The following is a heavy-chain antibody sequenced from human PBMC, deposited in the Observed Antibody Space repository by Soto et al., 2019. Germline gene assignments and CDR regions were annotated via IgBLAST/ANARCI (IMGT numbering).Heavy chain of an antibody. J-gene: IGHJ4*02. CDR2: ISATGGGT. CDR1: GFKFSNYA. CDR3: TKDRRAGGNSAFYFDF. Sequence: GGSLRLSCAASGFKFSNYAMSWVRQAPGKGLEWVSLISATGGGTYYADSVKGRFTISRDNSHNTLYLQVHSLTAEDTAVYYCTKDRRAGGNSAFYFDFWGQGAQVTVSS. V-gene: IGHV3-23*01. D-gene: IGHD3-16*01.